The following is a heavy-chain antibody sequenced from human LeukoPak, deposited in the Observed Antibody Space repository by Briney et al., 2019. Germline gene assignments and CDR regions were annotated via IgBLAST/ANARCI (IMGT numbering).Heavy chain of an antibody. CDR1: GGSFSTYY. CDR2: INHSGST. CDR3: ARDTHYCTNGVCYPGAFDI. Sequence: SETLSLTCAVYGGSFSTYYWTWIRQPPGKGLEWIGEINHSGSTNYNPSLKSRATISVDTSKKQFSLNVSSVTAADTAVYYCARDTHYCTNGVCYPGAFDIWGQGTMVTVSS. V-gene: IGHV4-34*01. J-gene: IGHJ3*02. D-gene: IGHD2-8*01.